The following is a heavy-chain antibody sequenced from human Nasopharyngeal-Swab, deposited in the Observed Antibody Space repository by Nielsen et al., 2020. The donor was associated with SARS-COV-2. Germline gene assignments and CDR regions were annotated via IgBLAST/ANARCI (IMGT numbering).Heavy chain of an antibody. V-gene: IGHV3-33*01. Sequence: GGSLRLSCAASGLTFSSYGMHWVRQAPGKGLEWVAVIWYDGSNKYYADSVKGRFTISRDNSKNTLYLQMNSLRAEDTAVYYCARESGTTSAFDIWGQGTMVTVSS. J-gene: IGHJ3*02. CDR1: GLTFSSYG. D-gene: IGHD1-1*01. CDR2: IWYDGSNK. CDR3: ARESGTTSAFDI.